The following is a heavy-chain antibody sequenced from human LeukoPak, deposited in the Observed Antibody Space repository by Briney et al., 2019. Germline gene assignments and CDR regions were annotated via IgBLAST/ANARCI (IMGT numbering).Heavy chain of an antibody. CDR1: GGSISSGGYY. J-gene: IGHJ5*02. Sequence: SETLSLTCTVSGGSISSGGYYWSWIRQHPGKGLEWIGYIYYSGSTYYNSSLKSRVTISVDTSKNQFSLKLSSVTAADTAVYYCARGSLEQLVRTVGFDPWGQGTLVTVSS. D-gene: IGHD6-6*01. V-gene: IGHV4-31*03. CDR3: ARGSLEQLVRTVGFDP. CDR2: IYYSGST.